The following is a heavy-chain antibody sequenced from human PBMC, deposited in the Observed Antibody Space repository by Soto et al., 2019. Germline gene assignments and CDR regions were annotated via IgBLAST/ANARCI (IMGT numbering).Heavy chain of an antibody. J-gene: IGHJ6*03. D-gene: IGHD3-16*01. V-gene: IGHV3-13*01. CDR3: EKGPHSAWGYYYRDV. Sequence: GGSLRLSCAASGFTLSTYDMHWVRQATGKGLEWVAALSYAGDTYYPGSVKGRFTVSRESAKNSLYLQMNSLTAGDTAVYYCEKGPHSAWGYYYRDVGGKGTPVPVS. CDR2: LSYAGDT. CDR1: GFTLSTYD.